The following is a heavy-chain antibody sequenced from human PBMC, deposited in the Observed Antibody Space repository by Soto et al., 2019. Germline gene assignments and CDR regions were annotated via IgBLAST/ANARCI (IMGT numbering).Heavy chain of an antibody. V-gene: IGHV1-46*01. D-gene: IGHD5-18*01. CDR3: ARDRETATLVYYGMDV. J-gene: IGHJ6*02. CDR1: GYTFTSYY. CDR2: INPSGGST. Sequence: VASVKVSCKASGYTFTSYYMHWVRQAPGQGLEWMGIINPSGGSTSYAQKFQGRVTMTRDTSTSTVYMELSSLRSEDTAVYYCARDRETATLVYYGMDVWGQGTTVTVYS.